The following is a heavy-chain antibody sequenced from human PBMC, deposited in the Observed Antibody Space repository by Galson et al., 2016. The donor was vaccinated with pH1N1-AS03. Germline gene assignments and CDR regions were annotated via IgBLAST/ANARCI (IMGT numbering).Heavy chain of an antibody. Sequence: SLRLSCAASEFSFSRFAMAWVRQAPGKGLEWVSSIIGGGENPGDDESAKGRFTIARDNSKNTLYLQLNSLRAEDTALYYCAKGSGYCSDATCYRFDRWGQGTLVTVSS. D-gene: IGHD2-15*01. J-gene: IGHJ4*02. V-gene: IGHV3-23*01. CDR1: EFSFSRFA. CDR2: IIGGGENP. CDR3: AKGSGYCSDATCYRFDR.